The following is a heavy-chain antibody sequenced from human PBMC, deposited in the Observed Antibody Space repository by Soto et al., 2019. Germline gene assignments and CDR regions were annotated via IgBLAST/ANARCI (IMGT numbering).Heavy chain of an antibody. Sequence: QVQLQESGPGLVKPSQTLSLTCTVSGGSISSGDYYWSWIRQPPGKGLEWIGDIYYSGSTYYNPSPKRRGTLSVDKSKTQFALKLGSVTAADTAVYYCARLAMVRGVMPNWFDPWGQGTLVTVSS. D-gene: IGHD3-10*01. CDR2: IYYSGST. CDR1: GGSISSGDYY. V-gene: IGHV4-30-4*01. J-gene: IGHJ5*02. CDR3: ARLAMVRGVMPNWFDP.